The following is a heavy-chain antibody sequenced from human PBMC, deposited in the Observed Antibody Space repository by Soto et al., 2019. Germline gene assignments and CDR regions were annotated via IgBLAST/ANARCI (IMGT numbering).Heavy chain of an antibody. D-gene: IGHD3-22*01. V-gene: IGHV1-3*01. J-gene: IGHJ6*02. Sequence: QIPLMQSGAEVKKPGASVKVSCKASGYTFTSYGIHWVRQAPGQRLEWTGWINAGNGNTKYSEKFQGRVTITRDTSASTAYLELSSLRSEDTAVYYCARDPNDSSAYYHHYYYGMDVWGQGTMVTVSS. CDR3: ARDPNDSSAYYHHYYYGMDV. CDR1: GYTFTSYG. CDR2: INAGNGNT.